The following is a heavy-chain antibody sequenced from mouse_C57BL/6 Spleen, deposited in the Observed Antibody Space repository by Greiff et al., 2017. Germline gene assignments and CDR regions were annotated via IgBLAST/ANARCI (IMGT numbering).Heavy chain of an antibody. Sequence: QVQLQQPGAELVKPGASVKLSCKASGYTFTSYWMQWVKQRPGQGLEWIGEIVPSDSYTNYNQKFKGKATLTVDTSSSTAYMQLSSLTSEDSAVYYFCLLIDAMDYWGQGTSVTVSS. J-gene: IGHJ4*01. CDR2: IVPSDSYT. CDR3: CLLIDAMDY. CDR1: GYTFTSYW. D-gene: IGHD2-10*01. V-gene: IGHV1-50*01.